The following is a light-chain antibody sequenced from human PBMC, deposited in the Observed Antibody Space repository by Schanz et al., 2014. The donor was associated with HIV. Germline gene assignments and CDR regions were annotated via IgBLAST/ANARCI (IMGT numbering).Light chain of an antibody. CDR1: QSVGSSY. CDR2: GAS. CDR3: QQYSDWPPST. J-gene: IGKJ2*01. V-gene: IGKV3-15*01. Sequence: PGGSVTLSCRASQSVGSSYLAWYQQKPGQAPRLLIYGASSRATGIPGRFSGSGSGTEFTLTISSLQSEDFAVYYCQQYSDWPPSTFGQGTKVEIK.